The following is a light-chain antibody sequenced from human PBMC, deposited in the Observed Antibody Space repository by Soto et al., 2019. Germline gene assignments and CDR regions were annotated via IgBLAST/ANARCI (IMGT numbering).Light chain of an antibody. CDR3: QHYYSYSEA. J-gene: IGKJ1*01. Sequence: DIQMTQSPSSLSASVGDRVTITCRASQTISSCLDWYQQKPGKAPKLLIYTASSLKSGVPSRFSGSGSGTEFTLTISSLQPDDFATYYCQHYYSYSEAFGQGTKVDIK. V-gene: IGKV1-5*03. CDR1: QTISSC. CDR2: TAS.